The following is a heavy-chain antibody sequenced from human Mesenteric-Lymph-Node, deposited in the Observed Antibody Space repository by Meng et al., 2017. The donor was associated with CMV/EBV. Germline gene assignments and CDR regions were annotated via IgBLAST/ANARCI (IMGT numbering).Heavy chain of an antibody. Sequence: GESLKISCAASGFTFSSYTMGWVRQAPGKGLEWVSYISSSSTIYYADSVKGRFTISRDNAKNSLYLQMNSLRAEDTAVYYCARDNYDFWSGYRNYYYYYGMDVWGQGTTVTVSS. V-gene: IGHV3-48*04. D-gene: IGHD3-3*01. CDR2: ISSSSTI. CDR1: GFTFSSYT. J-gene: IGHJ6*02. CDR3: ARDNYDFWSGYRNYYYYYGMDV.